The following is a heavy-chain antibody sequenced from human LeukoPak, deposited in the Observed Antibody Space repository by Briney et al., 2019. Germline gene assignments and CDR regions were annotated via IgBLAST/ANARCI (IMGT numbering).Heavy chain of an antibody. CDR1: GGSISSYY. D-gene: IGHD3-10*01. CDR2: IYYSGTT. Sequence: PSETLSLTCTVSGGSISSYYWSWIRQPPGKGLEWIGYIYYSGTTNYNPSLKSRVTISVDTSKNQFSLKLSSVTAADTAAYYCARGLRFGAGFDYWGQGTLVTVSS. V-gene: IGHV4-59*12. CDR3: ARGLRFGAGFDY. J-gene: IGHJ4*02.